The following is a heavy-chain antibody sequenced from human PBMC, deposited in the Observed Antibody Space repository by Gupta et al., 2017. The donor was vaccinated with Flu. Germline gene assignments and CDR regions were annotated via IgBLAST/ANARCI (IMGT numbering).Heavy chain of an antibody. CDR1: GFTFSSYA. Sequence: EVQLLESGGGLVQPGGSLRLSCAASGFTFSSYARSWVRQAPGKGMEWVSAISGSGGSTYDADSVKGRFTISRDNSKNTLYLQMNSLRAEDTAVYYCAKEAHDFWSGYYTHAFDIWGQGTMVTVSS. CDR3: AKEAHDFWSGYYTHAFDI. CDR2: ISGSGGST. D-gene: IGHD3-3*01. J-gene: IGHJ3*02. V-gene: IGHV3-23*01.